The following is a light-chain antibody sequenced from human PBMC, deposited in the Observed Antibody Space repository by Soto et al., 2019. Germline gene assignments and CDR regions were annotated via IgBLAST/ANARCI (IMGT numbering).Light chain of an antibody. CDR2: GAS. J-gene: IGKJ5*01. CDR3: QQYNNWPAIT. V-gene: IGKV3D-15*01. CDR1: QSVSGN. Sequence: EIVMTQSPATLSVSPGERATLSCRASQSVSGNLAWYQQKPGQAPRLLIYGASTRATGIPGRFSGSGSGTEFTLTISSLQSEDFAVYSCQQYNNWPAITFGQGTRPEIK.